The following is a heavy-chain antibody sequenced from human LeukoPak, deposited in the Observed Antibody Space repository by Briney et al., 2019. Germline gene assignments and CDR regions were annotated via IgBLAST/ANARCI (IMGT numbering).Heavy chain of an antibody. D-gene: IGHD2-2*01. CDR2: IKQDGSEK. CDR1: GFTFSNYW. V-gene: IGHV3-7*01. J-gene: IGHJ5*02. Sequence: PGGSLRLSCAASGFTFSNYWMSWVRQAPGKGLEWVATIKQDGSEKYYVDSVSGRFTISRDNAKNSLSLQMNSLRAEDTAVYYCARAEYSSNSELYHWGQGILVAVSS. CDR3: ARAEYSSNSELYH.